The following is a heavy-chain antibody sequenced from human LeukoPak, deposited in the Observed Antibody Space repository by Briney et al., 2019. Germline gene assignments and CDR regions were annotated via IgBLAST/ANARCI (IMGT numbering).Heavy chain of an antibody. CDR1: GFTFSGYS. CDR3: ATDSRSCRY. Sequence: QTGGSLRLSCTASGFTFSGYSMNWIRQAPGKGLEWVANIKQDGSEKYYLDSVKGRFTISRDNAKNSLFLQMNSLRAEDTAMYYCATDSRSCRYWGQGTLVTVSS. J-gene: IGHJ4*02. V-gene: IGHV3-7*03. CDR2: IKQDGSEK.